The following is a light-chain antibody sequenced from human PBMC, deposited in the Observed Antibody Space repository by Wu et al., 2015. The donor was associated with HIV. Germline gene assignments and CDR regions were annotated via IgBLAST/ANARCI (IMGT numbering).Light chain of an antibody. CDR3: QQSYSTPYT. Sequence: DIHMTQSPSTLSASVGDRVTITCRASQSISSYLNWYQQKPGKAPKLLIYAASSLQSGVPSRFSGSGSGTDCTLTISSLQPEDFATYYCQQSYSTPYTFGQGTKLEIK. CDR2: AAS. J-gene: IGKJ2*01. CDR1: QSISSY. V-gene: IGKV1-39*01.